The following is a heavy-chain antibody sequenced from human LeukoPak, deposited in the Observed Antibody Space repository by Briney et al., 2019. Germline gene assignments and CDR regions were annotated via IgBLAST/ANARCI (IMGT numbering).Heavy chain of an antibody. V-gene: IGHV3-23*01. CDR2: ISGRGGST. CDR3: AKGGPGTLYYYDSSGYYSFDY. D-gene: IGHD3-22*01. J-gene: IGHJ4*02. CDR1: GFTFSSYA. Sequence: GGSLRLSCASSGFTFSSYAMSWVRQAPAKGLEWVSAISGRGGSTYYADSVKGRFTISRDNSKNTLYLQMNSLRAEDTAVYYCAKGGPGTLYYYDSSGYYSFDYWGQGTLVTVSS.